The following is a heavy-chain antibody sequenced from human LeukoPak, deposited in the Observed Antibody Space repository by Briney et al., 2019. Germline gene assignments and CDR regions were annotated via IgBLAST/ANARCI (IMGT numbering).Heavy chain of an antibody. J-gene: IGHJ5*02. V-gene: IGHV4-4*09. CDR3: ARHGFYGNWIDP. CDR2: IYTSGST. Sequence: SETLSLTCTVSGGSISSYYWSWIRQSPGKGLEWIGYIYTSGSTNYNPSLKSRVTISLDTSKNQFSLKLSSVTAADTAVYYCARHGFYGNWIDPWGQGTLVTVSS. D-gene: IGHD4-17*01. CDR1: GGSISSYY.